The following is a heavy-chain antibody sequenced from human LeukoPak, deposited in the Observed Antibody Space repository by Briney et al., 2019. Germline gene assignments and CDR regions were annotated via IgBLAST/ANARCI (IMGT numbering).Heavy chain of an antibody. CDR3: ARGLSGSYYSRYNWFDP. CDR2: IYHSGNT. Sequence: SETLSLTCTVSGYSISSAYYWGWIRQPPGKGLEWIGNIYHSGNTYYNPSLKSRVTISVDTSKNQISLKLSFVTAADTAVYYCARGLSGSYYSRYNWFDPWGQGTLVTVSS. J-gene: IGHJ5*02. V-gene: IGHV4-38-2*02. D-gene: IGHD3-10*01. CDR1: GYSISSAYY.